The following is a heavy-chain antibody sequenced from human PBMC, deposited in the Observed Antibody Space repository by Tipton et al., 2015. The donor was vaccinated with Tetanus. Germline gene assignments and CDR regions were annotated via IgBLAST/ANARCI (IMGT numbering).Heavy chain of an antibody. Sequence: TLSLTCAVYGGSFSGYYWSWIRQPPGKGLEWIGEINHRGSTNYNPSLKSRVTISVDTPKNQFSLKLSSVTAADTAVYYCARGHYYYDSSGRFDPWGQGTLVTVSS. CDR3: ARGHYYYDSSGRFDP. V-gene: IGHV4-34*01. D-gene: IGHD3-22*01. CDR2: INHRGST. J-gene: IGHJ5*02. CDR1: GGSFSGYY.